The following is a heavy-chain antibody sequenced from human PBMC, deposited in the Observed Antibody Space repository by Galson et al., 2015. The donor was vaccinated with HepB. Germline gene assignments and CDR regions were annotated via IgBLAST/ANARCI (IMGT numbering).Heavy chain of an antibody. CDR1: GFTFRSYA. D-gene: IGHD6-13*01. J-gene: IGHJ5*02. CDR2: IAHDGINK. CDR3: VRDLCSSCNYFDT. V-gene: IGHV3-30-3*01. Sequence: SLRLSCAASGFTFRSYAMHWVRQTPDKGLEWVAFIAHDGINKFYPDSVKGRFTVSRDYSNNTLYLQMNSVRDDDTGVYYCVRDLCSSCNYFDTWGRGTLVTVSS.